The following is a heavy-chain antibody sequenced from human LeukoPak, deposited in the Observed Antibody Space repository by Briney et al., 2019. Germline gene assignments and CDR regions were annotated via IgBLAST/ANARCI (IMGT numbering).Heavy chain of an antibody. D-gene: IGHD2-21*02. Sequence: SVKVSCKASGGTFSSYAISWVQQAPGQGLEWMGGIIPIFGTANYAQKFQGRVTITADESTSTAYMELSSLRSEDTAVYYCARAEDRTHTYCGGDCPTDYYYGMDVWGQGTTVTVSS. CDR1: GGTFSSYA. V-gene: IGHV1-69*13. CDR3: ARAEDRTHTYCGGDCPTDYYYGMDV. J-gene: IGHJ6*02. CDR2: IIPIFGTA.